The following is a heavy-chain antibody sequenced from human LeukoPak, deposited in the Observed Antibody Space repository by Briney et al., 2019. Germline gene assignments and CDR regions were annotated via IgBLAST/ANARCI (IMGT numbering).Heavy chain of an antibody. CDR3: AKMKGHPLPKYYMDV. V-gene: IGHV3-23*01. CDR2: ISGSSDNT. Sequence: GGSLRLSCAASGFTFSSFAMSWVRRTPGKGLEWVSGISGSSDNTLYADSVKGRFTISRGNSKNILYLEMNSLRAEDTAIYYCAKMKGHPLPKYYMDVWGQGTTVTVSS. J-gene: IGHJ6*01. CDR1: GFTFSSFA. D-gene: IGHD1-26*01.